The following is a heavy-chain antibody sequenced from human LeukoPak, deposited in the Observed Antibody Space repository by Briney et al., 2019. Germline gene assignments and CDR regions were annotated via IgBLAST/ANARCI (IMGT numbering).Heavy chain of an antibody. V-gene: IGHV4-34*01. CDR2: INHSGST. CDR1: GGSFSGYY. D-gene: IGHD3-16*01. Sequence: SETLSLTCAVYGGSFSGYYWSWIRQPPGKGLEWIGEINHSGSTNYNPSLKSRVTISVDTSKNQFSLKLSSVTAADTAVYYCARGGGLRQIQVRGEMLYYYYYYMDVWGKGTTVTVSS. J-gene: IGHJ6*03. CDR3: ARGGGLRQIQVRGEMLYYYYYYMDV.